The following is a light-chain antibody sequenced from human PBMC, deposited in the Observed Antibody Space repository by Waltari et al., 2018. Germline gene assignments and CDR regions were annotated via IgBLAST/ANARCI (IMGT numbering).Light chain of an antibody. V-gene: IGLV2-11*01. CDR3: CSYAGSYTWV. CDR2: DVS. Sequence: QSALTQPRSVSGPPGQSVPISSPGTSSNVGGYTDVPWYQQLPGKAPTLLIYDVSKRPSGVPDRFSGSKSCNTAFLTISGLQAEDEADYYCCSYAGSYTWVFGGGTKLTVL. CDR1: SSNVGGYTD. J-gene: IGLJ3*02.